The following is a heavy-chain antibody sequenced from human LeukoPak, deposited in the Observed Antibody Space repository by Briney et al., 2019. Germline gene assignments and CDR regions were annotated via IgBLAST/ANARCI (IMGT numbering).Heavy chain of an antibody. CDR3: ARQAYYYGMDV. V-gene: IGHV4-59*08. CDR2: IYYSGST. CDR1: GGSISSYY. Sequence: SETLSLTCTVSGGSISSYYWSWIRQPPGKGLEWIGYIYYSGSTNYSPSLKSRVTISVDTSKNQFSLKLSSVTAADTAVYYCARQAYYYGMDVWGQGTTVTVSS. J-gene: IGHJ6*02.